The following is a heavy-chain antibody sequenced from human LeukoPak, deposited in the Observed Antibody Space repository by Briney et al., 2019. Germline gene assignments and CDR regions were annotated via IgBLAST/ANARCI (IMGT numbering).Heavy chain of an antibody. CDR1: GGSINSYY. V-gene: IGHV4-59*01. Sequence: SETLSLTCTVSGGSINSYYWSWIRQPPGKGLEWIGYIYYSGSTNYNPSLKSRVTISVDTSKNQFSLKLNSVTAADTAVYYCARDPTSSSHLYYYGMDVWGQGTTVSVSS. CDR3: ARDPTSSSHLYYYGMDV. CDR2: IYYSGST. D-gene: IGHD2-2*01. J-gene: IGHJ6*02.